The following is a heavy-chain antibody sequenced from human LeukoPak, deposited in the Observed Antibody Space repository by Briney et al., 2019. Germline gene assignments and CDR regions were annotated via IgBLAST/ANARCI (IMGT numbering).Heavy chain of an antibody. J-gene: IGHJ4*02. Sequence: GGSLRLSCAASGFTVRSNSMTWLRQAPGKGLEGVSVIYSGGSTYSADSVKGRFTIYRDNSKNTLYLQMNSLRAEDTAVYYCARLEFRYFDYGGQGTLVTVPA. CDR2: IYSGGST. CDR3: ARLEFRYFDY. D-gene: IGHD3-3*01. CDR1: GFTVRSNS. V-gene: IGHV3-53*01.